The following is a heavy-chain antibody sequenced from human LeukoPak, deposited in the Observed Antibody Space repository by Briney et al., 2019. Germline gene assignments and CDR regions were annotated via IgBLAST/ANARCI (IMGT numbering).Heavy chain of an antibody. CDR3: AAGHDYNYFDY. D-gene: IGHD4-11*01. Sequence: SVKVSCKASGGTFSSSSISWVRQAPGQGLEWMGGIIPIFGTANYAQKFQGRVTITADESTSTAYMELSSLRSEDTAVYYCAAGHDYNYFDYWGQGTLVTVSS. CDR2: IIPIFGTA. J-gene: IGHJ4*02. CDR1: GGTFSSSS. V-gene: IGHV1-69*13.